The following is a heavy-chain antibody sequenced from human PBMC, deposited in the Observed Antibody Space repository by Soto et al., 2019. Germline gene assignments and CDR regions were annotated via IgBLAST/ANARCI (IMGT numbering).Heavy chain of an antibody. CDR1: GFIFSSYW. CDR2: LHSDGSTT. CDR3: ARELPTAIRGGYYYSYGMDV. Sequence: EVQLVESGGGLVQPGGSLRLSCAASGFIFSSYWMHWVHQAPGKGLVWVSRLHSDGSTTTYADSVKGRFTISRDNAKNTLYLQMNSLRAEDTAVYYCARELPTAIRGGYYYSYGMDVWGQGTTVTVSS. D-gene: IGHD2-2*02. V-gene: IGHV3-74*03. J-gene: IGHJ6*02.